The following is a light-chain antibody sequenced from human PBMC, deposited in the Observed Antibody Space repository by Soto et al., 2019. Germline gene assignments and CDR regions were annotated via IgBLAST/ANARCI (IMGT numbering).Light chain of an antibody. CDR1: QAINNY. Sequence: DIQMTQSPSSQSASVGDRVTITCRASQAINNYVSWYQQRPGQAPKSLIYAASTLQSGVPSRFSGSGSGTDFTLTINSLQPGDSAIYYCQQSAKIPRTFGQGTRVEI. CDR3: QQSAKIPRT. J-gene: IGKJ1*01. CDR2: AAS. V-gene: IGKV1-39*01.